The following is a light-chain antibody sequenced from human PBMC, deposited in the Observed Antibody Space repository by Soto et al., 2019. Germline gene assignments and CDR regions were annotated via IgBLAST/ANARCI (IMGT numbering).Light chain of an antibody. CDR1: SGSIANNY. J-gene: IGLJ2*01. Sequence: NFMLTQPHSVSEYPGKTVTISCTRSSGSIANNYVQWYQQRPGSAPTAVIHEDDQRPSGVPDRFSGSIDRSSNSASLTISGLKTEDEADYYCQSYDSTNQGVFGGGTKLTVL. V-gene: IGLV6-57*03. CDR2: EDD. CDR3: QSYDSTNQGV.